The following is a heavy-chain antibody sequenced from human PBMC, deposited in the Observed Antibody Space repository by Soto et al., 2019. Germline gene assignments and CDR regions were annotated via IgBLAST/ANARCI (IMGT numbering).Heavy chain of an antibody. Sequence: EVQLLESGGGLVQPGGSLTLSCAASGFTFNTYGMTWVRQAPGKGLEWGSTVSGSGGGTYYADSVKGRFTISRVNSKNTMYMQMSNLRAEDTAVYFCARIGPYCGGDCYPDFDFWGLGTPVTVSS. CDR1: GFTFNTYG. CDR2: VSGSGGGT. J-gene: IGHJ4*02. CDR3: ARIGPYCGGDCYPDFDF. D-gene: IGHD2-21*02. V-gene: IGHV3-23*01.